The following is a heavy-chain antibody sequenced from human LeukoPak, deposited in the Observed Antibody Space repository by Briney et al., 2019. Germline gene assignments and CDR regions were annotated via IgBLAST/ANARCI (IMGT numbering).Heavy chain of an antibody. J-gene: IGHJ4*02. CDR2: INPSGGST. CDR3: ARDFGFCSGGSCLPNDY. V-gene: IGHV1-46*01. Sequence: ASVKVSCKASGYTFTAYYMHWVRQAPGQGLEWMGWINPSGGSTSYAQKFQGRVTMTRDMSTSTVYMELSSLRSEDTAVYYCARDFGFCSGGSCLPNDYWGQGTLVTVSS. D-gene: IGHD2-15*01. CDR1: GYTFTAYY.